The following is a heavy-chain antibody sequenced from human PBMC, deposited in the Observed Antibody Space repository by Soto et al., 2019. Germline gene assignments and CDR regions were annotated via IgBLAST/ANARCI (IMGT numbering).Heavy chain of an antibody. CDR1: GFTFSIYA. CDR2: FSSTGGST. D-gene: IGHD2-15*01. V-gene: IGHV3-23*01. Sequence: EVLLLESGGGLVQPGGSLRLSCAASGFTFSIYATSWVRQAPGKGLEWVSSFSSTGGSTYYADSVKGRFTIYRDNSKKMLHLQMDSLRAEDTAVYYCAREMGGYYFDYWGQGALVTVSS. J-gene: IGHJ4*02. CDR3: AREMGGYYFDY.